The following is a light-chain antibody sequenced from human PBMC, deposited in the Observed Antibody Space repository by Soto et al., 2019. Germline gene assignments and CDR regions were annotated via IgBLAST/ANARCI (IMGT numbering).Light chain of an antibody. CDR3: SSYTSSSSYV. Sequence: QSALTQPASVSGSPGQSIAISCTGTSSDVGAYNSVSWYQQYPGKAPKLVIHDVSNRPSGVSNRFSGSKSGSTASLTISGLQAEDEADYYCSSYTSSSSYVFGSGTKVTVL. J-gene: IGLJ1*01. CDR1: SSDVGAYNS. CDR2: DVS. V-gene: IGLV2-14*01.